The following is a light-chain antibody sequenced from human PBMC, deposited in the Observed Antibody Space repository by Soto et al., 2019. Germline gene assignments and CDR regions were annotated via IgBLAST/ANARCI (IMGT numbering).Light chain of an antibody. CDR1: QTIGAW. CDR2: RAS. CDR3: QQYNSYSHLYT. V-gene: IGKV1-5*03. J-gene: IGKJ2*01. Sequence: DIPMTQSPSTLSASVGDRVTITCRASQTIGAWLAWYQQKPGQGPKLLIYRASNLESGVPSRFSGSGSGTQFTLAISSLQPDDFATYYCQQYNSYSHLYTFGPGTRLEIK.